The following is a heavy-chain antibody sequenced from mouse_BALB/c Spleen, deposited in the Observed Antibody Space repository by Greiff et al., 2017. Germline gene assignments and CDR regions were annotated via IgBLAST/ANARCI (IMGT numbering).Heavy chain of an antibody. CDR1: GYSITSDYA. Sequence: EVHLVESGPGLVKPSQSLSLTCTVTGYSITSDYAWNWIRQFPGNKLEWMGYISYSGSTSYNPSLKSRISITRDTSKNQFFLQLNSVTTEDTATYYCARRGYDYSYWYFDVWGAGTTVTVSS. CDR2: ISYSGST. CDR3: ARRGYDYSYWYFDV. D-gene: IGHD2-4*01. J-gene: IGHJ1*01. V-gene: IGHV3-2*02.